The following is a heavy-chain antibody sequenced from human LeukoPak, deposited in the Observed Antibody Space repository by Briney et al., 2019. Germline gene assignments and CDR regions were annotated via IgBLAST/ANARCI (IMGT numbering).Heavy chain of an antibody. V-gene: IGHV4-61*02. CDR1: GGSIRSGSYY. J-gene: IGHJ4*02. Sequence: SETLSLTCTVSGGSIRSGSYYWRWIRQPAGKGLEWIGRVYTSGSTNYNCSLKSRFTISVDKSKNQFSLNLTSVTAANTAVYYCARAASWLLFDYWGQGALVTVSS. CDR3: ARAASWLLFDY. CDR2: VYTSGST. D-gene: IGHD3-22*01.